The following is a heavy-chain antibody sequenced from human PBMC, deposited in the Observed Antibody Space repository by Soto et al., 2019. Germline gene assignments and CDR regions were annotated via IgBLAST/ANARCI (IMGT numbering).Heavy chain of an antibody. D-gene: IGHD3-22*01. Sequence: SETLSLTCTVSGGSISSYYWSWIRQPPGRGLEWIGYIYYSGSTNYNPSLKSRVTISVDTSKNQFSLKLSSVTAADTAVYYCARSLDYYDSSGYSFDYWGQGTLVTVSS. CDR3: ARSLDYYDSSGYSFDY. CDR1: GGSISSYY. V-gene: IGHV4-59*01. J-gene: IGHJ4*02. CDR2: IYYSGST.